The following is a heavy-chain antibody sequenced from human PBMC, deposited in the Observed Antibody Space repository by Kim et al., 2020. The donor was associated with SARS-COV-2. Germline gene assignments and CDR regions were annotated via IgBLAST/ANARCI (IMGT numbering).Heavy chain of an antibody. J-gene: IGHJ6*02. Sequence: ASVKVSCKASGYTFTSYAMNWVRQAPGQGLEWMGWINTNTGNPTYAQGFTGRFVFSLDTSVSTAYLQISSLKAEDTAVYYCARDQVLWFGELLSGHYYYYGMDVWGQGTTVTVSS. CDR2: INTNTGNP. D-gene: IGHD3-10*01. CDR3: ARDQVLWFGELLSGHYYYYGMDV. V-gene: IGHV7-4-1*02. CDR1: GYTFTSYA.